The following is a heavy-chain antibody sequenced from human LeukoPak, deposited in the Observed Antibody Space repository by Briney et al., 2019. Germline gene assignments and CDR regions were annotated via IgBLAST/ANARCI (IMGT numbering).Heavy chain of an antibody. CDR2: INQDGSEK. J-gene: IGHJ4*02. CDR1: GFTFSSHW. V-gene: IGHV3-7*03. D-gene: IGHD3-16*02. CDR3: ANMGELSLDY. Sequence: PGGSLRLSCVASGFTFSSHWMSWVRQAPGKGLEWVANINQDGSEKYYVDSVKGRFTISRDNSKNTLYLQMNSLRAEDTAVYYCANMGELSLDYWGQGTLVTVSS.